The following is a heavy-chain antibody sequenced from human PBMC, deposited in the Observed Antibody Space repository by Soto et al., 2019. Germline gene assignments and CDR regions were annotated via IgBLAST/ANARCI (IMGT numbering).Heavy chain of an antibody. Sequence: ASVKVSCKASGYTFTSYAMHWVRQAPGQRLEWMGWINAGNGNTKYSQKFQGRVTITRDTSASTAYMELSSLRSEDTAVYYCARDRGKLWSKNWFDTWGQGTLVTVSS. V-gene: IGHV1-3*01. CDR2: INAGNGNT. CDR3: ARDRGKLWSKNWFDT. D-gene: IGHD5-18*01. CDR1: GYTFTSYA. J-gene: IGHJ5*02.